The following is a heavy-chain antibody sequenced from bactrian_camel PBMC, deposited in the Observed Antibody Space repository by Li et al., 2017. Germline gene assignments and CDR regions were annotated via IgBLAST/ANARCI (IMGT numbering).Heavy chain of an antibody. V-gene: IGHV3S31*01. CDR1: GFLFSNYF. Sequence: VQLVESGGGLVPPGGSLRLSCATSGFLFSNYFMSWVRQAPGKGPEWVSAISSTSGATYYGNSVKGRFAISRDNTQNTLYLQLNSLRTEDSGVYYCVTGGSWGGLGQGTQVTVS. J-gene: IGHJ4*01. CDR2: ISSTSGAT. D-gene: IGHD2*01.